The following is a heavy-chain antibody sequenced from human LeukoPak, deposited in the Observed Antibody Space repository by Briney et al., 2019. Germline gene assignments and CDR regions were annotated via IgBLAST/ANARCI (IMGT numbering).Heavy chain of an antibody. CDR1: GGSISSGSYY. V-gene: IGHV4-61*02. Sequence: PSETLSLTCTVSGGSISSGSYYWSWIRQPAGKGLEWIGRIYTSGSTNYNPSLKSRVTISVDTSKNQFSLKLNSVTAADTAAYYCARDASGYGFDPWGQGTLVTVSS. CDR2: IYTSGST. CDR3: ARDASGYGFDP. J-gene: IGHJ5*02. D-gene: IGHD5-12*01.